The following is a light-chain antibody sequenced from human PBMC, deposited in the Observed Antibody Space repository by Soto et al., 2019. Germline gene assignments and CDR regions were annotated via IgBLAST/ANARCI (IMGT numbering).Light chain of an antibody. V-gene: IGKV1-5*01. J-gene: IGKJ1*01. CDR1: RDISNW. CDR2: DAS. CDR3: LQYDSYSWA. Sequence: DIQMTQSPSALSASVGDRVTITCRASRDISNWLAWYQQKPGKAPRLLIFDASSLKSGVPSRFSGSGSGTEFTLTISSLQPDDFATYYCLQYDSYSWAFGQGTKVGI.